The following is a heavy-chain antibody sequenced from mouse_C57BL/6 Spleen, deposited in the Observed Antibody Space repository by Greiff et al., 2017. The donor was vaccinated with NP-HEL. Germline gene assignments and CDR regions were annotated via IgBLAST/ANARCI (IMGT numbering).Heavy chain of an antibody. J-gene: IGHJ3*01. CDR1: GYAFTNYL. Sequence: QVQLQQSGAELVRPGTSVKVSCKASGYAFTNYLIEWVKQRPGQGLEWIGVINPGSGGTNYNEKFKGKATLTADKSSSTAYMQLSSLTSEDSAVYFCARSPHYDYDGGFAYWGQGTLVTVSA. CDR2: INPGSGGT. V-gene: IGHV1-54*01. D-gene: IGHD2-4*01. CDR3: ARSPHYDYDGGFAY.